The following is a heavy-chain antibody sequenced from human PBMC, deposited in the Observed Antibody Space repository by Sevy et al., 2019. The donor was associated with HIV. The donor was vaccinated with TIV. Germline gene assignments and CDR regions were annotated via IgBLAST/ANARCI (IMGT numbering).Heavy chain of an antibody. CDR3: ARGKHVSDYYGSFDY. V-gene: IGHV3-53*01. D-gene: IGHD3-3*01. J-gene: IGHJ4*02. Sequence: GGSLRLSCTVSGVTVSSNFISWVRQAPGKGLEWVSVIWLTGATYYADSVKGRFTISRDNSKNTAYLDMSRLWADDTAFYFWARGKHVSDYYGSFDYWGQGTLVTVSS. CDR1: GVTVSSNF. CDR2: IWLTGAT.